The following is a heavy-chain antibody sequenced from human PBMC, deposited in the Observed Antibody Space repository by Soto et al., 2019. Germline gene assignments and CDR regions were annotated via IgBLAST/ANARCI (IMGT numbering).Heavy chain of an antibody. CDR2: ISYDGSNK. CDR1: GFTFSSYG. Sequence: QVQLVESGGGVVQPGRSLRLSCAASGFTFSSYGMHWVRQAPGKGLEWVAVISYDGSNKYYADSVKGRFTISRDNSKKTLYLQMNSLRAEDTAVYYCAKSGGVYGADWFDPWGQGTLVTVSS. V-gene: IGHV3-30*18. J-gene: IGHJ5*02. D-gene: IGHD4-17*01. CDR3: AKSGGVYGADWFDP.